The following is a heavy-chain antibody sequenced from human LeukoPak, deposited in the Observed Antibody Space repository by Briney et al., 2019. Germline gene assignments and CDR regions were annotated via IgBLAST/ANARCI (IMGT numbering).Heavy chain of an antibody. V-gene: IGHV1-8*01. CDR1: GYTFTSYD. Sequence: ASVKVSCKASGYTFTSYDINWVRQATGQGLEWMGWMNPNSGNTGYAQKFQGRVTMTRNTSISTAYMELSSLRSEDTAVYYCARVFPLAPSGPFGQYYYGSGSYPSLRSSRRYYYYGMDVWGQGTTVTVSS. CDR3: ARVFPLAPSGPFGQYYYGSGSYPSLRSSRRYYYYGMDV. D-gene: IGHD3-10*01. CDR2: MNPNSGNT. J-gene: IGHJ6*02.